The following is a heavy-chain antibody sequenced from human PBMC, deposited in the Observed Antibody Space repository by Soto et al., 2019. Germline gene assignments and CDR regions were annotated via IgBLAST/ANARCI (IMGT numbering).Heavy chain of an antibody. CDR3: NTVNYYGSGTL. V-gene: IGHV3-15*01. Sequence: EVQLVESGGGLVKPGGSLRLSCAASGFTFSNAWMSWVRQAPGKGLEWVGRIKSKTDGGTIDYAAPVKGRFTILRDDSNNTLYLQMNSLKTEDTGVYYCNTVNYYGSGTLWGQGTLVTVSS. D-gene: IGHD3-10*01. J-gene: IGHJ4*02. CDR2: IKSKTDGGTI. CDR1: GFTFSNAW.